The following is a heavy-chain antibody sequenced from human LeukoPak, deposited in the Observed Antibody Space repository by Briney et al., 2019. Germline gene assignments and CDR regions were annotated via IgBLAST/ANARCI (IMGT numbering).Heavy chain of an antibody. J-gene: IGHJ4*02. D-gene: IGHD5-18*01. V-gene: IGHV4-38-2*02. CDR1: GYSISSGYY. CDR2: IYHSGST. Sequence: QVQLQESGPVLVKPSQTLSLTCTVSGYSISSGYYWGWIRQPPVTGLEWNGTIYHSGSTYYNPSLKSRVTISVDTSRNQFSLKLTSVTAADTAVYYCARGESGYSYAYDYWGQGTLVTVSS. CDR3: ARGESGYSYAYDY.